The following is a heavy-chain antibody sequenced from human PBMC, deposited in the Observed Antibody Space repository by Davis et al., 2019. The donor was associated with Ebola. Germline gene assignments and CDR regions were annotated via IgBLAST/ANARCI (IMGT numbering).Heavy chain of an antibody. Sequence: GESLKISCAASGFPFSSYSIHWVRQAPGKGLEWVAIMSYDGSNGYYADSVKGRFTVSRDKSKNTVYLEMNSLRVDDTAVYHCARDLIGRVEMTAVGFDYWGQGTLVTVSS. D-gene: IGHD5-24*01. CDR2: MSYDGSNG. CDR1: GFPFSSYS. CDR3: ARDLIGRVEMTAVGFDY. J-gene: IGHJ4*02. V-gene: IGHV3-30-3*01.